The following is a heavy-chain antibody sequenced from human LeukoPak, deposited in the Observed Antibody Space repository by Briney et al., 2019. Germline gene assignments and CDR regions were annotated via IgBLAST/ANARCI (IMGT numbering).Heavy chain of an antibody. Sequence: GGSLRLSCAASGFTFSSYAMSWVRQAPGKGLEWVSAISGSGGSTYYADSVKGRFTISRDNSKNTLYLQMNSLRAEDTAVYYCAKGSIADYDFWSGYYTHYFDYWGQGTLDTVSS. CDR2: ISGSGGST. D-gene: IGHD3-3*01. V-gene: IGHV3-23*01. CDR3: AKGSIADYDFWSGYYTHYFDY. J-gene: IGHJ4*02. CDR1: GFTFSSYA.